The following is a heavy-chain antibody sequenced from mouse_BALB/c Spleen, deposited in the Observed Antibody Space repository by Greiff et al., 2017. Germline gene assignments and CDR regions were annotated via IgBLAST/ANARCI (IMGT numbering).Heavy chain of an antibody. D-gene: IGHD2-10*02. CDR1: GYTFTSYW. V-gene: IGHV1-7*01. CDR2: INPSTGYT. Sequence: VQLQESGAELAKPGASVKMSCKASGYTFTSYWMHWVKQRPGQGLEWIGYINPSTGYTEYNQKFKDKATLTADKSSSTAYMQLSSLTSEDSAVYYCARGGYGNLRFAYWGQGTLVTVSA. J-gene: IGHJ3*01. CDR3: ARGGYGNLRFAY.